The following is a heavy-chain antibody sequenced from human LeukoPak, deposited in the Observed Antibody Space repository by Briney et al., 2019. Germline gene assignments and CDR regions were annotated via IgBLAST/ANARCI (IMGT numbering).Heavy chain of an antibody. V-gene: IGHV3-23*01. Sequence: GGSLRLSCAASGFTFSSYAMSWVRHAPGKGLEWVSTISDSGGITYYADSVKGRFTISRDNSKNTLYLHMNSLRADDTAVYYCAEDARPVSTEWYFDLWGRGTLVTVSS. J-gene: IGHJ2*01. CDR3: AEDARPVSTEWYFDL. CDR1: GFTFSSYA. CDR2: ISDSGGIT. D-gene: IGHD4-11*01.